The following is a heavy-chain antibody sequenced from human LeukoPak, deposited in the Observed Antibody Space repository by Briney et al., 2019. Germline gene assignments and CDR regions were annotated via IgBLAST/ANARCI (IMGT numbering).Heavy chain of an antibody. V-gene: IGHV4-30-2*01. J-gene: IGHJ1*01. D-gene: IGHD2-15*01. CDR3: ARGGHCSGGSCREYFQH. Sequence: SETLSLTCAVSGGSISSGGSSWSWIRQPPGKGLEWIGYIYHSGSTYYNPSVKSRVTISVDRSKNQFSLKLSSVTAADTAVYYCARGGHCSGGSCREYFQHWGQGTLVTVSS. CDR1: GGSISSGGSS. CDR2: IYHSGST.